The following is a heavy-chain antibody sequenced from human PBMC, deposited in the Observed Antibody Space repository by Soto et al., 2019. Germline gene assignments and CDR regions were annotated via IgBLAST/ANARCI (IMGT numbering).Heavy chain of an antibody. Sequence: PGGSLRLSCAASGFTFSSSAMHWVRQAPGKGLEWVAVISYDGSNKYYADSVKGRFTISRDNSKNTLFLQMNSLRGDDTAIYYCAKPISGYYAPSDHWGQGTQVTVSS. J-gene: IGHJ4*02. CDR1: GFTFSSSA. CDR3: AKPISGYYAPSDH. V-gene: IGHV3-30-3*01. CDR2: ISYDGSNK. D-gene: IGHD3-22*01.